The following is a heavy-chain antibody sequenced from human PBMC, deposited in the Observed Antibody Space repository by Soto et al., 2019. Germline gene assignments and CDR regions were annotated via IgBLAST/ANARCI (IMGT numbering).Heavy chain of an antibody. CDR1: GDSITSPNFY. J-gene: IGHJ5*02. CDR3: ASRNVSDYDVWSGPCDP. V-gene: IGHV4-39*01. D-gene: IGHD3-3*01. Sequence: QLQLQESGPGLVKPSETLSLTCSVSGDSITSPNFYWGWIRQPPGKGLEWIGSIYYNGGTFYNPSPKSRVNISMDMSKNQFSLSLTSVAAADTAVYFCASRNVSDYDVWSGPCDPWGQGTLVTVSS. CDR2: IYYNGGT.